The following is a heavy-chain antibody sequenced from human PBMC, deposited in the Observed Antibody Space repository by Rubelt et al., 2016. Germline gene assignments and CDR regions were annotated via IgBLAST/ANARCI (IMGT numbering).Heavy chain of an antibody. CDR1: GYTFTSYG. J-gene: IGHJ5*02. D-gene: IGHD5-12*01. V-gene: IGHV1-18*01. Sequence: QVQLVQSGAEVKKPGASVKVSCKASGYTFTSYGISWVRQAPGQGLEWMGWISAYNGNTNYAQKLQGRGTMTPDKSRGPAYMELRCLRSDDTAVYYCARDPTTRFTSTGWFDPWGQGTLVTVSS. CDR3: ARDPTTRFTSTGWFDP. CDR2: ISAYNGNT.